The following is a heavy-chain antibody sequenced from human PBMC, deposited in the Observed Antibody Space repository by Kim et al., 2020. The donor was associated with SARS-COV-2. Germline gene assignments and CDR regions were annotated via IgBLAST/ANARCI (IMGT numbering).Heavy chain of an antibody. CDR2: ISAYNGNT. D-gene: IGHD3-22*01. CDR1: GYTFTSYG. Sequence: ASVKVSCKASGYTFTSYGISWVRQAPGQGLEWMGWISAYNGNTNYAQKLQGRVTMTTDTSTSTAYMELRSLRSDDTAVYYCARDPYYYDSSGYYKEDYYYYYGMDVWGQGTTVTVSS. J-gene: IGHJ6*02. CDR3: ARDPYYYDSSGYYKEDYYYYYGMDV. V-gene: IGHV1-18*01.